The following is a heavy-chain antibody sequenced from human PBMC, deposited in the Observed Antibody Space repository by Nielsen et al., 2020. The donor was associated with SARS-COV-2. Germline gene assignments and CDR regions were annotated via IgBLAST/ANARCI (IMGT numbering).Heavy chain of an antibody. CDR2: ISAYNGNT. CDR3: ARDAGSGSYYNLRGMNWFDP. Sequence: WVRQAPGQGLEWMGWISAYNGNTNYAQKLQGRVTMTTDTSTSTAYMELRSLRSDDTAVYYCARDAGSGSYYNLRGMNWFDPWGQGTLVTVSS. V-gene: IGHV1-18*01. D-gene: IGHD3-10*01. J-gene: IGHJ5*02.